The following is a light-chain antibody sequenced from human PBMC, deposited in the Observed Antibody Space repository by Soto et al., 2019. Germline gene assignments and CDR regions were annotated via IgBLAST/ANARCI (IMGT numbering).Light chain of an antibody. V-gene: IGLV2-14*01. CDR3: TSPTPGSFYV. J-gene: IGLJ1*01. Sequence: QSALTQPASVSGSPGQSITISCTGTSSDVGNYNYVSWYQQYPRRVPKLLIYMVSNRPSGVSNRFSGSKSGNTASLTSSGLQAEDEADYFCTSPTPGSFYVFGTGTKVTGL. CDR1: SSDVGNYNY. CDR2: MVS.